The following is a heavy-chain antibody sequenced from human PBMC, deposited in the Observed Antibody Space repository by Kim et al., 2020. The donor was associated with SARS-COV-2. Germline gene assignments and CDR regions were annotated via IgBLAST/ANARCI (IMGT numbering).Heavy chain of an antibody. V-gene: IGHV5-51*01. J-gene: IGHJ4*02. Sequence: YSPSFQGQVTISADKSISTAYLQWSSLKASDTAMYYCARSPSYDSSGYDYWGQGTLVTVSS. CDR3: ARSPSYDSSGYDY. D-gene: IGHD3-22*01.